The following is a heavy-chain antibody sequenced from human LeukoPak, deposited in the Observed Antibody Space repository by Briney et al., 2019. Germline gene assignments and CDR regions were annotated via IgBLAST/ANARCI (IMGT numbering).Heavy chain of an antibody. CDR3: ARFIAAAGSPGFDY. CDR1: GGSISSYY. V-gene: IGHV4-59*01. CDR2: IYYSGST. D-gene: IGHD6-13*01. J-gene: IGHJ4*02. Sequence: SETLSLTCTVSGGSISSYYWSWIRQPPGKGLEWIGYIYYSGSTNYNPSLKSRVTISVDTSKNQFSLKLSSVTAADTAVYYCARFIAAAGSPGFDYWGQGTLVTVSS.